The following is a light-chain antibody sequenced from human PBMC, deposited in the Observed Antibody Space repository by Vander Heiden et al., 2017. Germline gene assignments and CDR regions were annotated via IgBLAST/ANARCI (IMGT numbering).Light chain of an antibody. J-gene: IGKJ1*01. CDR3: QHHSNWPPVT. Sequence: EIVLTQSPATLFLSPGERANLSCRASQSVSSYLAWYQQKPCQAPRLLIYDASNRDTCIPARFSGSGFGTDFPFTFTSREQEDFAVYYCQHHSNWPPVTFGQGTKVEIK. V-gene: IGKV3-11*01. CDR1: QSVSSY. CDR2: DAS.